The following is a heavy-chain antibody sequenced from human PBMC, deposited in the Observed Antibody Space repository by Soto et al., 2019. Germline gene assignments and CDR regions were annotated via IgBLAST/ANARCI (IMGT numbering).Heavy chain of an antibody. J-gene: IGHJ6*03. CDR2: IYYSGST. CDR3: ARASPGYQLPNYYYYYMAV. V-gene: IGHV4-59*01. D-gene: IGHD2-2*01. Sequence: PSETLSLTCTVSGGSISSYYWSWIRQPPGKGLEWIGYIYYSGSTNYNPSLKSRVTISVDTSKNQFSLKLSSVTAADTAVYYCARASPGYQLPNYYYYYMAVWGKGTTVTVSS. CDR1: GGSISSYY.